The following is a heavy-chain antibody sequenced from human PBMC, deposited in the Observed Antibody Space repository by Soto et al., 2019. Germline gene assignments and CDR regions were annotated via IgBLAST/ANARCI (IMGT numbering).Heavy chain of an antibody. CDR2: IIPIFGTA. Sequence: ASVKVSCKASGGTFSSYAISWVRQAPGQGLEWMGGIIPIFGTANYAQKFQGRVTITADESTSTAYMELSSLRSEDTAVYYCASYSSSSRDFDYWGQGTLVTVSS. V-gene: IGHV1-69*13. J-gene: IGHJ4*02. CDR1: GGTFSSYA. CDR3: ASYSSSSRDFDY. D-gene: IGHD6-6*01.